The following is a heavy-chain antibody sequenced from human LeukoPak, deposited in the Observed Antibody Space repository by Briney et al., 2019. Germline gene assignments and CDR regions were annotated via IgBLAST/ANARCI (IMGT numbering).Heavy chain of an antibody. D-gene: IGHD3-22*01. J-gene: IGHJ6*03. CDR1: GGSISSYY. Sequence: SETLSLTCTVSGGSISSYYWSWIRQPAGKGLEWIGRIYTSGSTNYNPSLKSRVTMSVDTSKNQFSLKLSSVTAADTAVYYCARGLDPFYYYDSSGPTAGYMDVWGKGTTVTVSS. V-gene: IGHV4-4*07. CDR2: IYTSGST. CDR3: ARGLDPFYYYDSSGPTAGYMDV.